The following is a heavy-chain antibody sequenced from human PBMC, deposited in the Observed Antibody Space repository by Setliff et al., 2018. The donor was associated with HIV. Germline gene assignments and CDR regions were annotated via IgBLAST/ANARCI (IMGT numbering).Heavy chain of an antibody. D-gene: IGHD1-1*01. CDR2: VSASGTT. CDR1: GGSIRSFF. V-gene: IGHV4-4*08. CDR3: AKEGSWNDDSGAFNI. J-gene: IGHJ3*02. Sequence: KPSETLSLTCTVSGGSIRSFFWSWIRQPPGKGLEWIGYVSASGTTKYNPSLQSRVTISGDSSKNQFSLRLSSVTAADTAVYYCAKEGSWNDDSGAFNIWGQGTMVTVSS.